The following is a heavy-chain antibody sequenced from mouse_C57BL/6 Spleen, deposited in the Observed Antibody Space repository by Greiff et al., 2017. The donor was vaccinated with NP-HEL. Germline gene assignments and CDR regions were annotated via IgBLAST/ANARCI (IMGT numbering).Heavy chain of an antibody. CDR3: ARGGLRSFDY. D-gene: IGHD1-1*01. Sequence: EVQVVESGPGLVKPSQSLSLTCSVTGYSITSGYYWNWIRQFPGNNLEWMGYISYDGSNNYNPSLKNRISITHDTSKNPCIRMLRSVTTEDTATYYCARGGLRSFDYWGQGTTLTVSS. V-gene: IGHV3-6*01. CDR1: GYSITSGYY. J-gene: IGHJ2*01. CDR2: ISYDGSN.